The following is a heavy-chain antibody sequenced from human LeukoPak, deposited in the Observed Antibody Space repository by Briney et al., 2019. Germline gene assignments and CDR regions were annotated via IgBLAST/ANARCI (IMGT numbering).Heavy chain of an antibody. D-gene: IGHD6-19*01. Sequence: SETLSLTCTVSGGSITGYYWSWIRQTPGKGLEWIGYVHYSGTTSYDPSLKSRVTISADMSRNQFSLRLSSVTAADTAVYYCARDSSGYGSSSYFDLWGRGTLVTVSS. J-gene: IGHJ2*01. CDR2: VHYSGTT. CDR3: ARDSSGYGSSSYFDL. CDR1: GGSITGYY. V-gene: IGHV4-59*01.